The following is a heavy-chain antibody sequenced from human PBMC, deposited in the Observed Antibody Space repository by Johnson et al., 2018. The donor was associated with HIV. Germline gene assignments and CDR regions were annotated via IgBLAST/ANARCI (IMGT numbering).Heavy chain of an antibody. CDR3: EGYYDGSGYFAFDI. CDR2: ISAGGGNT. J-gene: IGHJ3*02. CDR1: GFTVSSNY. V-gene: IGHV3-66*01. D-gene: IGHD3-22*01. Sequence: VQLVESGGGVVQPGGSLRLSCAASGFTVSSNYMSWVRQAPGKGLEWVSVISAGGGNTFYADSVKGRFTISRDNSKSMVYLQMNSLRAEDTAVYYCEGYYDGSGYFAFDIWGQGTMVTVSS.